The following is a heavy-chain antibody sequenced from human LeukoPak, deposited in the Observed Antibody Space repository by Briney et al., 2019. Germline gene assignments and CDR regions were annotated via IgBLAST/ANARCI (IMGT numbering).Heavy chain of an antibody. Sequence: GASVKVSCKASGYTFTSYGISGVRQAPPQGLEWMGWISAYNGNTNYPHKLQGRVTMTTDTSTSTAYLDLRILRSDATAVYYYSRDGSDTKRSFDPWGRGTVVTVFS. CDR2: ISAYNGNT. V-gene: IGHV1-18*01. D-gene: IGHD2-2*01. CDR3: SRDGSDTKRSFDP. J-gene: IGHJ5*02. CDR1: GYTFTSYG.